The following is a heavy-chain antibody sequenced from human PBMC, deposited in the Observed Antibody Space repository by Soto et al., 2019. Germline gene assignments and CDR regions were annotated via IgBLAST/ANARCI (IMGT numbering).Heavy chain of an antibody. CDR1: GFTFSSYA. J-gene: IGHJ4*02. CDR2: ISGSGGST. D-gene: IGHD1-26*01. CDR3: ARDLWGVGPDY. V-gene: IGHV3-23*01. Sequence: PGGSLRLCCAASGFTFSSYAMSGVRQAPGKGLEWVPAISGSGGSTYYADSVKGRFTISRDNSKNTLYLQMNSLRSDDTAVYYCARDLWGVGPDYWGQGTLVTAPQ.